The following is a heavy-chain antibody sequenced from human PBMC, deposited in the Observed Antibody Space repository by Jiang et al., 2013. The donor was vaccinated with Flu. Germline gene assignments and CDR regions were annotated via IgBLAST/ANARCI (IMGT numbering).Heavy chain of an antibody. CDR1: GGSISSYY. D-gene: IGHD3-22*01. CDR3: AREHYYDTTVTRSFDI. V-gene: IGHV4-59*01. J-gene: IGHJ3*02. CDR2: IYYSGST. Sequence: VSGGSISSYYWSWIRQPPGKGLEWIGYIYYSGSTNYNPSLKSRVTISVDTSKNQFSLKLSSVTAADTAVYYCAREHYYDTTVTRSFDIWGQGTMVTVSS.